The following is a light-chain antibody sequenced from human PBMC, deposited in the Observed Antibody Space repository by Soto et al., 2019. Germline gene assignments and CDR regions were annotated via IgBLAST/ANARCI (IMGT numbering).Light chain of an antibody. V-gene: IGKV3-11*01. CDR2: DAS. CDR1: QTVSSY. CDR3: QQRSTSIT. J-gene: IGKJ5*01. Sequence: IVLTQSPATLSLWPGETAILSCRASQTVSSYLSWYQHKPGQAPRLLIYDASKRAPGIRARFSGSGSGTDFTLTISSLEPEDFAVYYWQQRSTSITFGQGTRLEIE.